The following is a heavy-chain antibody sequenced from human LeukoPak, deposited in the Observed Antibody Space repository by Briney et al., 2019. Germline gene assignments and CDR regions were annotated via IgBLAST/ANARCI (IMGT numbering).Heavy chain of an antibody. V-gene: IGHV3-15*01. D-gene: IGHD5-24*01. CDR1: GFTFSNAW. CDR2: IKSKTDGGTT. J-gene: IGHJ4*02. Sequence: GGPLRLSCAASGFTFSNAWMSWVRQAPGKGLEWVGRIKSKTDGGTTDYAAPVKGRFTISRDDSKNTLYLQMNSLKTEDTAVYYCTTAKTRDGYNRDYWGQGTLVTVSS. CDR3: TTAKTRDGYNRDY.